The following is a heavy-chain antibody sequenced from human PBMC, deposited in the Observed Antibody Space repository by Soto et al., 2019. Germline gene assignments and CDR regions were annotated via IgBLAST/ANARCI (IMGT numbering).Heavy chain of an antibody. CDR2: IYHTGTT. D-gene: IGHD2-2*01. J-gene: IGHJ5*02. Sequence: SETLSLTCSVSGGPTSSIDYFWSWIRQPPGKGLEWIGFIYHTGTTYYNPSLRSRVTISIDTSKSQFPMKLNSVTAADTAVYYCARVMAAMQNWLDPWGQGTLVTVSS. CDR3: ARVMAAMQNWLDP. V-gene: IGHV4-30-4*01. CDR1: GGPTSSIDYF.